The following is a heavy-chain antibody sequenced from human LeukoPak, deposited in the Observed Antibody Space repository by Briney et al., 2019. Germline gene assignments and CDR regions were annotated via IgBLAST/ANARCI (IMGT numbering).Heavy chain of an antibody. CDR1: GFTVSSNY. CDR2: ISGSGGST. V-gene: IGHV3-23*01. CDR3: AKGGSYFYFDY. Sequence: GGSLRLSCAASGFTVSSNYMSWVRQAPGKGLEWVSAISGSGGSTYYADSVKGRFTISRDNSKNTLYLQMNSLRAEDTAVYYCAKGGSYFYFDYWGQGTLVTVSS. J-gene: IGHJ4*02. D-gene: IGHD1-26*01.